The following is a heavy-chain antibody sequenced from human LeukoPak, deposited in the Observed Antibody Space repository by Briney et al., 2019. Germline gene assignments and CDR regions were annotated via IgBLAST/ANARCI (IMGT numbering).Heavy chain of an antibody. CDR1: GFTFSSYG. Sequence: PGGSLRLSCAASGFTFSSYGMHWVRQASGKGLEWVGRIRSKANSYATAYAASVKGRFTISRDDSKNTAYLQMNSLKTEDTAVYYCTRHDNGDSFGAFDIWGQGTMVTVSS. V-gene: IGHV3-73*01. CDR3: TRHDNGDSFGAFDI. D-gene: IGHD4-17*01. CDR2: IRSKANSYAT. J-gene: IGHJ3*02.